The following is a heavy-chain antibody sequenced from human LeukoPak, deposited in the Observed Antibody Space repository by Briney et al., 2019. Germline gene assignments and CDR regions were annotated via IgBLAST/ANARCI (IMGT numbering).Heavy chain of an antibody. CDR3: ARVKDYYDSSGGY. D-gene: IGHD3-22*01. J-gene: IGHJ4*02. V-gene: IGHV3-23*01. CDR1: GFTFSSYA. CDR2: ISGSGGST. Sequence: GGSLRLSCAASGFTFSSYAMGWVRQAPGKGLEWVSAISGSGGSTYYADSVKGRFTISRDNSKNTLYLQMNSLRAEDTAVYYCARVKDYYDSSGGYWGQGTLVTVSS.